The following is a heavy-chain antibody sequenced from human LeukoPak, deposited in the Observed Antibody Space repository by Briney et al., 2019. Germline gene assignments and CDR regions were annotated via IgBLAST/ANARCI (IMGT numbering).Heavy chain of an antibody. CDR1: GFTFSGYS. Sequence: GGSLRLSCAASGFTFSGYSMNWVRQAPGKGLEWVSSISSSSSYIYYADSVKGRFTISRDNAKNSLYLQMNSLRAEDTAVYYCARDSEVTTVVTPGFDYWGQGTLVTVSS. CDR2: ISSSSSYI. J-gene: IGHJ4*02. D-gene: IGHD4-23*01. V-gene: IGHV3-21*01. CDR3: ARDSEVTTVVTPGFDY.